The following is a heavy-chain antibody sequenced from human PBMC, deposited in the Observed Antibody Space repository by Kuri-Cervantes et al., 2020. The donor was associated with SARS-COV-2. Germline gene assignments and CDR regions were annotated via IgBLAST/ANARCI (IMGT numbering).Heavy chain of an antibody. CDR1: GFTFSSYA. D-gene: IGHD3-3*01. V-gene: IGHV3-33*01. J-gene: IGHJ4*02. Sequence: GESLKISCAASGFTFSSYAMHWVRQAPGKGLEWVAVIWYDGSNKYHADSVKGRFTISRDDSKSTLYLQMNSLKTEDTAVYYCTTDPRGYDFWSGYYSPRKKIADYWGQGTLVTVSS. CDR2: IWYDGSNK. CDR3: TTDPRGYDFWSGYYSPRKKIADY.